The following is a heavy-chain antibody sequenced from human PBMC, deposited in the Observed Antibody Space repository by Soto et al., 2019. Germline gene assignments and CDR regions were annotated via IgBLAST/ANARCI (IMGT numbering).Heavy chain of an antibody. CDR3: ARHSYYYGSTYGCWLDP. CDR2: IYYSGST. Sequence: SETLSLTCTVSGGSISSRGYYWGWIRQPPGKGLEWIGTIYYSGSTYYNPSLKSRVTISVDTSKNQFSLKLSSVTAADTAVYYCARHSYYYGSTYGCWLDPWGQGTLVTVSS. V-gene: IGHV4-39*01. J-gene: IGHJ5*02. CDR1: GGSISSRGYY. D-gene: IGHD3-10*01.